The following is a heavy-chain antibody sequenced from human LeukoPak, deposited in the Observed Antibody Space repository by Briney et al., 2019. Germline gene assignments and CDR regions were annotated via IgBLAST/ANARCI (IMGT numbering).Heavy chain of an antibody. D-gene: IGHD2-2*01. CDR2: IKSKTDGGTT. Sequence: GGSLRLSCAASGFTFSNAWMSWVRQAPGKGLEWVGRIKSKTDGGTTDYAAPVKGRITISRDDSKNTLYLQMNSLKTEDTAVYYCTTEVDRSSTSCYHSYWGQGTLVTVSS. CDR1: GFTFSNAW. V-gene: IGHV3-15*01. J-gene: IGHJ4*02. CDR3: TTEVDRSSTSCYHSY.